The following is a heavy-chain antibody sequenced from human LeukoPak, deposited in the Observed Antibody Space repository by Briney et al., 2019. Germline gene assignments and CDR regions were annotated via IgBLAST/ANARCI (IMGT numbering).Heavy chain of an antibody. CDR3: ARGRLGATIFGVVIPSPYYYYMDV. V-gene: IGHV1-8*01. CDR1: GYTFTSYD. Sequence: ASVKVSCKASGYTFTSYDINWVRQATGPGLEWMGWMNPNSGNTGYAQKFQGRVTMTRNTSISTAYMELSSLRSEDTAVYYCARGRLGATIFGVVIPSPYYYYMDVWGKGTTVTVSS. J-gene: IGHJ6*03. D-gene: IGHD3-3*01. CDR2: MNPNSGNT.